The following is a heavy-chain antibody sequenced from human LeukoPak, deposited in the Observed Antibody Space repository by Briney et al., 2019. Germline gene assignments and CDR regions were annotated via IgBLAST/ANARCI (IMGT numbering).Heavy chain of an antibody. J-gene: IGHJ3*02. CDR2: ILPGDSDT. Sequence: AESLKISCKGAAYSSTSYCIGWVRQMPPKDLEWMGIILPGDSDTRYNPSFQSHGTTSADNSISTAYLQWSSLKASDTAMYYCARHGVISTGTTSGDAFDIWGQGTMVTVSS. CDR1: AYSSTSYC. CDR3: ARHGVISTGTTSGDAFDI. D-gene: IGHD1-1*01. V-gene: IGHV5-51*01.